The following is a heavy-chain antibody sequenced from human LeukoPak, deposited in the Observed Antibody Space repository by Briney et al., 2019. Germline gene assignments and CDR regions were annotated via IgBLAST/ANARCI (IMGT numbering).Heavy chain of an antibody. Sequence: GASVKVSCKASGGTFSSYAISWVRLAPGQGLEWMGRIIPILGIANYAQKFQGRVTITADKSTSTAYMELSSLRSEDTAVYYCAREATVDTAMVPYYYYYGMDVWGQGTTVTVSS. D-gene: IGHD5-18*01. CDR1: GGTFSSYA. J-gene: IGHJ6*02. CDR2: IIPILGIA. CDR3: AREATVDTAMVPYYYYYGMDV. V-gene: IGHV1-69*04.